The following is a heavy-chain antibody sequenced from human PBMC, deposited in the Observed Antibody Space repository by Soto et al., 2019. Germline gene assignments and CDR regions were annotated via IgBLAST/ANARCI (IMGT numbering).Heavy chain of an antibody. CDR3: ARSTYYYDCSGYYYPFDY. V-gene: IGHV1-69*01. Sequence: QVQLVQSGAEVKKPGSSVKVSCKASGGTFSSYAISWVRQAPGQGLEWMGGIIPIFGTANYAQKFQGRVTITADESTSTAYMELSSLRSEDTAVYYCARSTYYYDCSGYYYPFDYWGQGTLVTVSS. CDR2: IIPIFGTA. J-gene: IGHJ4*02. D-gene: IGHD3-22*01. CDR1: GGTFSSYA.